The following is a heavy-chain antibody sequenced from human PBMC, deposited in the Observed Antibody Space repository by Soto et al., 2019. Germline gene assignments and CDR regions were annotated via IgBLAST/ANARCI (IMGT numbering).Heavy chain of an antibody. V-gene: IGHV3-23*01. CDR1: GFTLSSYA. D-gene: IGHD3-22*01. Sequence: LRLSCAASGFTLSSYAMSWVRQAPGKGLEWVSAISGSGGTTYYADSVKGRFTISRDTSKNTLYLQMNSLRAEDTAVYYCAKVERYYYDSSGYYSSPFFRGQGTLVPVSS. CDR3: AKVERYYYDSSGYYSSPFF. J-gene: IGHJ4*02. CDR2: ISGSGGTT.